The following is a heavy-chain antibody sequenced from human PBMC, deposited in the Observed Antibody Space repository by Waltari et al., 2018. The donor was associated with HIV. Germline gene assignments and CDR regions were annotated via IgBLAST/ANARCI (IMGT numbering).Heavy chain of an antibody. Sequence: QVTLKESGPALVKPTQTLTLTCTFSGFSLSTSGMRMSLIRQPPGKALEWRARIDWDADKLYSTSLKTRLTISKDTAKNQVVLTMTNRDPVDTATYYGARGTIGSDSGVTYGDYGGQGTLGTVSS. D-gene: IGHD1-26*01. CDR1: GFSLSTSGMR. V-gene: IGHV2-70*04. CDR2: IDWDADK. J-gene: IGHJ4*02. CDR3: ARGTIGSDSGVTYGDY.